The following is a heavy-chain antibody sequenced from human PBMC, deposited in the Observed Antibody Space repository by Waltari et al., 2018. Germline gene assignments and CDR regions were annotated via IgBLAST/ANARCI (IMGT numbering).Heavy chain of an antibody. V-gene: IGHV1-18*01. J-gene: IGHJ4*02. CDR3: ARGGWELLPLDY. CDR1: GYTFTSYG. Sequence: QVQLVQSGAEVKKPGASVKVSCKASGYTFTSYGISWVRQAPGQGLEWMGWVRAYHCNTNSGQKLQGRVTMTTDTSTSTADMELRSLRSDDTAVYYCARGGWELLPLDYWGQGTLVTVSS. CDR2: VRAYHCNT. D-gene: IGHD1-26*01.